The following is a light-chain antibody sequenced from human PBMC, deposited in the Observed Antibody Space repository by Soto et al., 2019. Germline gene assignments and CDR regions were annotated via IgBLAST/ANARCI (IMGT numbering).Light chain of an antibody. J-gene: IGLJ2*01. CDR3: AAWDDSLNGVV. CDR2: SNN. Sequence: QSVLTQPPSASGTHGQRVTISCSGSSSNIGSNTVNWYQQLPGTAPKLLIYSNNQRPSGVPDRFSGSKSGTSASLAISGLQPEDEADYYCAAWDDSLNGVVFGGGTKLTVL. CDR1: SSNIGSNT. V-gene: IGLV1-44*01.